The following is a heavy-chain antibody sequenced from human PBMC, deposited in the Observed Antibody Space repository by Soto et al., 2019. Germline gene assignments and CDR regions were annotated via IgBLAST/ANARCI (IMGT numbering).Heavy chain of an antibody. J-gene: IGHJ6*02. V-gene: IGHV1-69*13. Sequence: SVKVSCKASGGTFSSYAISWVRQAPGQGLDWMGGIIPIFGTANYAQKFQGRVTITADESTSTAYMELSSLRSEDTAVYYCARGGGGYMTPPYYYYGMDVWGQGTTVTVSS. CDR3: ARGGGGYMTPPYYYYGMDV. CDR1: GGTFSSYA. D-gene: IGHD1-26*01. CDR2: IIPIFGTA.